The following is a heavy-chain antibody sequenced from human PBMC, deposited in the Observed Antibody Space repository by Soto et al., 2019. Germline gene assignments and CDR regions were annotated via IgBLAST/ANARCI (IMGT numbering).Heavy chain of an antibody. Sequence: QVQLVQSGAEVKKPGSSVKVSCKASGGTFSSYTISWVRQAPGQGLEWMGRIIPILGIANYAQKFQGRVTITADKSTSTAYMELSSLRSEDTAVYYCARDMGYSYCYAPNAFDIWGQGTMVTVSS. CDR3: ARDMGYSYCYAPNAFDI. D-gene: IGHD5-18*01. J-gene: IGHJ3*02. CDR2: IIPILGIA. CDR1: GGTFSSYT. V-gene: IGHV1-69*08.